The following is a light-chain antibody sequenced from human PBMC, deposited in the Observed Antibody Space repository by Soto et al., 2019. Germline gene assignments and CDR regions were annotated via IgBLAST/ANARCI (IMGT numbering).Light chain of an antibody. CDR2: EVS. V-gene: IGLV2-18*01. Sequence: QSVLTQPPSVSGSPGQSVTISCTGTSGDLASYNRVSWYQRPPGTGPKLVIYEVSNRPSGIPDRFSGSKSGNTASLTISGLQAEDDAEYYCSLYTTASTYVFGTGTKVTVL. CDR1: SGDLASYNR. J-gene: IGLJ1*01. CDR3: SLYTTASTYV.